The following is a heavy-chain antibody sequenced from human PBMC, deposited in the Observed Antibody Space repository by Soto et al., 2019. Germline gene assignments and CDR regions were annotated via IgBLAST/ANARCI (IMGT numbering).Heavy chain of an antibody. CDR2: INPNSGDT. Sequence: GASVKVSCKSSWYAFTCYYIHWVLQARGQGLEWMGWINPNSGDTNYAQKFQGRVTMTRATSFSTAYMELSSLRSDDTAVYYCANRYSYVQFWGQGTLVTVSS. J-gene: IGHJ4*02. CDR1: WYAFTCYY. V-gene: IGHV1-2*02. D-gene: IGHD5-18*01. CDR3: ANRYSYVQF.